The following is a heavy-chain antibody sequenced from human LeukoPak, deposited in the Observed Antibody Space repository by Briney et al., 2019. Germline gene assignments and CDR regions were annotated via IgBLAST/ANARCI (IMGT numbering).Heavy chain of an antibody. CDR3: ATVDYDTSLYGYEAFDI. CDR1: GVSFSGYY. CDR2: INHSGST. D-gene: IGHD3-9*01. J-gene: IGHJ3*02. V-gene: IGHV4-34*01. Sequence: SETLSLTCAVYGVSFSGYYWSWIRQPPGKGLEWIGEINHSGSTNYNPSLKSRVTISVDTSKNQFSLKLSSVTAADTAVYYCATVDYDTSLYGYEAFDIWGQGTMVTVSS.